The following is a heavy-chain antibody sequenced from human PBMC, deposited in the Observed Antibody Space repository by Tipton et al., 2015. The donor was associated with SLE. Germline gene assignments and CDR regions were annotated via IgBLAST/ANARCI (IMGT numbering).Heavy chain of an antibody. D-gene: IGHD6-13*01. J-gene: IGHJ3*02. CDR2: ISYDGSNK. Sequence: SLRLSCAASGFTFSSYGMHWVRQAPGKGLEWVAVISYDGSNKYYADSVKGRFTISRDNAKNSLYLQMNSLRAEDTAVYYCARAPKNYSSSWYRDAFDIWGQGTMVTVSS. V-gene: IGHV3-30*03. CDR3: ARAPKNYSSSWYRDAFDI. CDR1: GFTFSSYG.